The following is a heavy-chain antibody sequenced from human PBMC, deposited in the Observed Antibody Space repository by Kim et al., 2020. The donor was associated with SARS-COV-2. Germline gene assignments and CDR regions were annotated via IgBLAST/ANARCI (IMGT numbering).Heavy chain of an antibody. D-gene: IGHD3-3*01. CDR2: ISYDGSNK. V-gene: IGHV3-30*18. CDR3: AKDQYYDFWGGYQVEELDKRDY. J-gene: IGHJ4*02. Sequence: GGSLRLSCAASGFTFSSYGMHWVRQAPGKGLEWVAVISYDGSNKYYADSVKGRFTISRDNSKNTLYLQMNSLRAEDTAVYYCAKDQYYDFWGGYQVEELDKRDYWGQGTLVTVSS. CDR1: GFTFSSYG.